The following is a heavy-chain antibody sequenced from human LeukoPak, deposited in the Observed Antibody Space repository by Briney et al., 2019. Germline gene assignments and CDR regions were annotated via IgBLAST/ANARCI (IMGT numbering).Heavy chain of an antibody. CDR3: ARDPVAAAGSPFDY. J-gene: IGHJ4*02. CDR1: GFTFTSSA. D-gene: IGHD6-13*01. CDR2: IVVGSGNT. V-gene: IGHV1-58*01. Sequence: SVKVSCKASGFTFTSSAVQWVRQARGQRLEWIGWIVVGSGNTNYAQKFQERVTITRDMSTSTAYMELSSLRSEDTAVYYCARDPVAAAGSPFDYWGQGTLVTVSS.